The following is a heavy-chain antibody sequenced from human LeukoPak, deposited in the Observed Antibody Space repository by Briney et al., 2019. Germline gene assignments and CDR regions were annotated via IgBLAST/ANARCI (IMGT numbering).Heavy chain of an antibody. CDR1: GYTFTSNY. J-gene: IGHJ5*02. D-gene: IGHD4/OR15-4a*01. Sequence: ASVKVSCKAFGYTFTSNYMHWVRRAPGQGLQWMGRINPNSGGTNYAQKFQGRVTMTRDTSINTAYMELSRLRSDDTAVYYCARGGPTYGSKYNWFDPWGQGTLVTVSS. V-gene: IGHV1-2*06. CDR2: INPNSGGT. CDR3: ARGGPTYGSKYNWFDP.